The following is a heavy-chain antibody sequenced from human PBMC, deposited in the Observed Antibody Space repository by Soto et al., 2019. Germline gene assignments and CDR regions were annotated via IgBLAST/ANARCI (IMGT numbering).Heavy chain of an antibody. D-gene: IGHD3-9*01. CDR1: GYTFTSYA. V-gene: IGHV1-18*01. CDR2: ISAYNGNT. CDR3: ARVDILTDPDP. J-gene: IGHJ5*02. Sequence: ASVKVSCKASGYTFTSYAMHWVRQAPGQGLEWMGWISAYNGNTNYAQKLQGRVTMTTDTSTSTAYMELRSLRSDDTAVYYCARVDILTDPDPWGQGTLVTVSS.